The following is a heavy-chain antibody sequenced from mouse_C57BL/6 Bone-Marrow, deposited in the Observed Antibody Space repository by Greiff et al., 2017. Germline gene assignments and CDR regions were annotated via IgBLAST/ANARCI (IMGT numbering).Heavy chain of an antibody. CDR2: IHPNSGST. CDR1: GYTFTSYW. CDR3: DLGYLDY. Sequence: VQLQQPGAELVKPGASVKLSCKASGYTFTSYWMHWVKQRPGQGLEWIGKIHPNSGSTNYNEKVKSKTTLTVDKTSSTAYMQLSSLTSEDSAVYDCDLGYLDYWYQGTTLTVSS. J-gene: IGHJ2*01. V-gene: IGHV1-64*01.